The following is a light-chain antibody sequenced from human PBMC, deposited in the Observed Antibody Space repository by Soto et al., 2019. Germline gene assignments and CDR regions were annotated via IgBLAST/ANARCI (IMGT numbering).Light chain of an antibody. J-gene: IGKJ2*01. CDR1: ESVSRN. CDR2: GTS. V-gene: IGKV3-15*01. CDR3: QQFNNWPPLMYT. Sequence: EIVMTQSPATLSVSPGERATLSCRASESVSRNLAWYQQKPGQPPRLLIYGTSTRATGTPARFSGSGSGTEFTLTISSLQSEDFAVYYCQQFNNWPPLMYTFGQGTKLEIK.